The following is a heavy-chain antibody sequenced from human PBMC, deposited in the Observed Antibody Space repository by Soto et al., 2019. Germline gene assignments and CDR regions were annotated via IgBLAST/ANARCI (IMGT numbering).Heavy chain of an antibody. CDR1: GGSISSGDSY. CDR2: IYYRGAT. V-gene: IGHV4-31*03. J-gene: IGHJ6*02. Sequence: TSETLSLTCNVSGGSISSGDSYWSWIRQHPGKGLEWIGYIYYRGATYYNPSLKSRVSISVDISKNQFSLRLSSVTAADTAVYYCARDYHVSGTWLGVDVWGQGTTVTVSS. CDR3: ARDYHVSGTWLGVDV. D-gene: IGHD3-10*01.